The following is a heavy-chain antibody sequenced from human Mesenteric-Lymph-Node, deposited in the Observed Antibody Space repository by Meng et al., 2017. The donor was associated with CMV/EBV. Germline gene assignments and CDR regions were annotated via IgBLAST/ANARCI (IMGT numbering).Heavy chain of an antibody. CDR1: GFNLNDYV. J-gene: IGHJ6*02. CDR3: ARDRLAYYDETGPTRAYGMDV. CDR2: INWKSNVV. Sequence: GGSLRLSCAASGFNLNDYVMHWVRRPPGKGLEWVASINWKSNVVGYADSVKGRFTISRDNAKKSLYLQMNSLRAEDTAVYYCARDRLAYYDETGPTRAYGMDVWGQGTTVTVSS. D-gene: IGHD3-22*01. V-gene: IGHV3-9*01.